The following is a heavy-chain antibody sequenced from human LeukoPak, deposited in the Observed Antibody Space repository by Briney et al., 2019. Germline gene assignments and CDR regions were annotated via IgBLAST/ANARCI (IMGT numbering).Heavy chain of an antibody. Sequence: GGSLRLSCAASGFTFSSYAMSWVRQAPGKGLEWVSVSGSGGSTYYADSVKGRFTISRDNSKNTLYLQMNSLRAEDTAVYYCAKEIYGDATGARFQHWGQGTLLIVSS. J-gene: IGHJ1*01. V-gene: IGHV3-23*01. D-gene: IGHD4-17*01. CDR3: AKEIYGDATGARFQH. CDR2: SGSGGST. CDR1: GFTFSSYA.